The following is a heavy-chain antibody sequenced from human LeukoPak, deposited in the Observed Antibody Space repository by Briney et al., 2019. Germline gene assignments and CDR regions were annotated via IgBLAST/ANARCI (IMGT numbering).Heavy chain of an antibody. J-gene: IGHJ6*03. V-gene: IGHV1-69*05. D-gene: IGHD2-2*01. Sequence: SVKVSFTASGGTFTIYAISWVRQAPGQGLEWMGGIIIIFGTANYAQKLQCRVTITTDESTSTAYMELSSLRAEDTAVYYCARTTRVVPAAKVVYYYMDVWGKGTTVTVSS. CDR2: IIIIFGTA. CDR3: ARTTRVVPAAKVVYYYMDV. CDR1: GGTFTIYA.